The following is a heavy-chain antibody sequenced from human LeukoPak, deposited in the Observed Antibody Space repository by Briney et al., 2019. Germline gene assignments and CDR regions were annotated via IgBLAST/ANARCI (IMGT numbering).Heavy chain of an antibody. CDR1: GGSISSYY. CDR3: ASGTQWLAFDY. Sequence: SETLSLTCTVSGGSISSYYWAWIRQPPRKGLEWIGSFYNSGSTTYNPSLQSRVTISVDMSKSQVSLRLGSVAAADTAVYYCASGTQWLAFDYWGQGNLVTVSS. CDR2: FYNSGST. D-gene: IGHD6-19*01. J-gene: IGHJ4*02. V-gene: IGHV4-59*08.